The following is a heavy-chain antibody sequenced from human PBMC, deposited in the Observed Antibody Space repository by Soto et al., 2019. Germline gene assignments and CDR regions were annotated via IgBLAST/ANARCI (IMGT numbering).Heavy chain of an antibody. V-gene: IGHV4-59*01. CDR2: IYYSGST. J-gene: IGHJ6*03. CDR3: ARDQGGTGYYYYYMDV. CDR1: GGSISSYY. D-gene: IGHD2-15*01. Sequence: SETLSLTCTVSGGSISSYYWSWIRQPPGKGLEWIGYIYYSGSTNYNPSLKSRVTISVDTSKNQFSLKLSSVTAADTAVYYCARDQGGTGYYYYYMDVWGKGTTVTVSS.